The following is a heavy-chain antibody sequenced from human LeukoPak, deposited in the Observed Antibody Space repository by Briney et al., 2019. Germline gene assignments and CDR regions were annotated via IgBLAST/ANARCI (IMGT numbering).Heavy chain of an antibody. J-gene: IGHJ6*02. CDR3: ARIKSGIDF. CDR1: GFTVSTNY. D-gene: IGHD1-26*01. V-gene: IGHV3-53*01. Sequence: GGSLRLSCPASGFTVSTNYMTWVRQAPGKGLEWVSVIYSGGNTYYADSVKGRFTISRDNSKNTLYLQMNSLRAEDTAVYYCARIKSGIDFWGQGTTVTVSS. CDR2: IYSGGNT.